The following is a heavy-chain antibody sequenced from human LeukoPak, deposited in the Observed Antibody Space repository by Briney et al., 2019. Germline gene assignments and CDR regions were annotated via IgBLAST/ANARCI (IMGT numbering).Heavy chain of an antibody. D-gene: IGHD6-13*01. V-gene: IGHV3-53*01. CDR1: GCTVSSNY. CDR3: ASRGSSWWDSRDY. CDR2: IYSGGST. J-gene: IGHJ4*02. Sequence: GGSLRLSCAASGCTVSSNYMSWVRQAPGKGLEWVSVIYSGGSTYYADSVKGRFTISRGNSKNTLYLQMNSLRAEDTAVYYCASRGSSWWDSRDYWGQGTLVTVSS.